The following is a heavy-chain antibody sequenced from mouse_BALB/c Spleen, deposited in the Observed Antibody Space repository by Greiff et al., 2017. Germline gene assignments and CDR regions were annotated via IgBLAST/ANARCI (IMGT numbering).Heavy chain of an antibody. CDR3: ARVDDYRPSYAMDY. D-gene: IGHD2-14*01. Sequence: EVHLVESGGGLVKPGGSLKLSCAASGFTFSGYYMYWVRQTPEKRLEWVATISDGGSYTYYPDSVKGRFTISRDNAKNNLYLQMSSLKSEDTAMYYCARVDDYRPSYAMDYWGQGTSVTVSS. J-gene: IGHJ4*01. V-gene: IGHV5-4*02. CDR2: ISDGGSYT. CDR1: GFTFSGYY.